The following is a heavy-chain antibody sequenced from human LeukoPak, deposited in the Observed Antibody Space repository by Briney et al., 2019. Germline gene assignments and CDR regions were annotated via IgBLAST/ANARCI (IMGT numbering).Heavy chain of an antibody. CDR1: GYTFTGYY. J-gene: IGHJ4*02. V-gene: IGHV1-2*04. Sequence: GASVKVSCKASGYTFTGYYMHWVRQAPGQGLEWMGWINPNSGGTNYAQKFQGWVTMTRDTSISTAYMELSRLRSDDTAVYYCARAEGIAAAGDFDYWGQGTLVTVSS. CDR2: INPNSGGT. CDR3: ARAEGIAAAGDFDY. D-gene: IGHD6-13*01.